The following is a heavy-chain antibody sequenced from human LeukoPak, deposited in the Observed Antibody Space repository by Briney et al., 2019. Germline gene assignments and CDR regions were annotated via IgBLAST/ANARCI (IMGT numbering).Heavy chain of an antibody. CDR3: ARGYCSGGSCYSYYYYNYMDV. CDR1: GYSISSAYY. CDR2: MYHSGST. D-gene: IGHD2-15*01. V-gene: IGHV4-38-2*02. Sequence: PSETLSLTCSVSGYSISSAYYWGWIRQPPGKGLEWIGTMYHSGSTNYNPSLKSRVTISVDTSKNQFSLKLSSVTAADTAVYYCARGYCSGGSCYSYYYYNYMDVWGKGTTVTVSS. J-gene: IGHJ6*03.